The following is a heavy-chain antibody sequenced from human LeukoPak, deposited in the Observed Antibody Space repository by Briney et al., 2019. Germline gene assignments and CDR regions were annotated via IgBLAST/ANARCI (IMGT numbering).Heavy chain of an antibody. CDR1: GGSFSGYY. J-gene: IGHJ6*03. Sequence: SETLSLTCAVYGGSFSGYYWSWIRQPPGKGLEWIGEINHSGSTNYNPSLKSRVTISVDTSKNQFSLKLSSVTAADTAVYYCARGTSGQWLVMRDYYYMDVWGKGTTVTVSS. V-gene: IGHV4-34*01. CDR2: INHSGST. D-gene: IGHD6-19*01. CDR3: ARGTSGQWLVMRDYYYMDV.